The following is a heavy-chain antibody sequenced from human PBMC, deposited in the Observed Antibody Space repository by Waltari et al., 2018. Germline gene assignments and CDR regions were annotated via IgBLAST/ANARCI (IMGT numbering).Heavy chain of an antibody. Sequence: QLQLQESGPGLVKPSETLSLTCTVSGGSISSSSYYWGWIRQPPGKGLEWIGSIYSSGSTYYNPALKSRVTISVDTSKNQFSLKLSSVTAADTAVYYCARVYCSGGSCYPKKPSHFDYWGQGTLVTVSS. CDR3: ARVYCSGGSCYPKKPSHFDY. CDR1: GGSISSSSYY. V-gene: IGHV4-39*07. J-gene: IGHJ4*02. CDR2: IYSSGST. D-gene: IGHD2-15*01.